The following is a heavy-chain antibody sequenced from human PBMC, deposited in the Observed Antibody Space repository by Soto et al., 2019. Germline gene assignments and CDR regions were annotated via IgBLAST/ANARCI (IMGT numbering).Heavy chain of an antibody. V-gene: IGHV6-1*01. CDR1: GDSVSSNSAA. J-gene: IGHJ6*02. CDR3: ARDPSHYYGSGSYHMNYYYGMDV. D-gene: IGHD3-10*01. Sequence: PSQTLSLTCAISGDSVSSNSAAWNWIRQSPSRGLEWLGRTYYRSKWYNDYAVSVKSRITINPDTSKNQFSLQLNSVTPEDTAVYYCARDPSHYYGSGSYHMNYYYGMDVWRQGTTVTVSS. CDR2: TYYRSKWYN.